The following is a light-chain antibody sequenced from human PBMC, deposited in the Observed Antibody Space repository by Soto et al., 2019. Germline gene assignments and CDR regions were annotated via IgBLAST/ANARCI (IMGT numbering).Light chain of an antibody. Sequence: DIQLTQSPSSLSASLGDRVTITCQASQDIDNFLNWYQHKPGAAPKLLIYDASTLAPGVPSRFSGTESGTDFTFTISSPQPEDIATYYCQQYHNLPITFGPGTRLEIK. CDR3: QQYHNLPIT. V-gene: IGKV1-33*01. CDR2: DAS. CDR1: QDIDNF. J-gene: IGKJ5*01.